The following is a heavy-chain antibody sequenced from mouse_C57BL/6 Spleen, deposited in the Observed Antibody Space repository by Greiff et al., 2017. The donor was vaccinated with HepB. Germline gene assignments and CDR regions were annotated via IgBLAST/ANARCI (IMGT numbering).Heavy chain of an antibody. D-gene: IGHD4-1*01. V-gene: IGHV14-2*01. Sequence: EVQLQQSGAELVKPGASVKLSCTASGFNIKDYYMHWVKQRTEQGLEWIGRIDPEDGDTKYAPKFQGKATITADTSSNTAYLQLSSLTSEDTAVYYCARGANWDLFAYWGQGTLVTVSA. CDR1: GFNIKDYY. J-gene: IGHJ3*01. CDR2: IDPEDGDT. CDR3: ARGANWDLFAY.